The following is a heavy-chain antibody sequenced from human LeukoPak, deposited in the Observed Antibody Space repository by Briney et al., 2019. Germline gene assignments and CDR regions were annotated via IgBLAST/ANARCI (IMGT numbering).Heavy chain of an antibody. CDR3: ARDSGMATVDY. V-gene: IGHV3-21*01. Sequence: AGGSLRPSCAASGFTFSSYSMNWVRQAPGKGLEWVSSITSSSIYIYYADSVKGRFTISRDNAKTSLYLQMNSLRAEDTAVYYCARDSGMATVDYWGQGTLVTVSS. CDR1: GFTFSSYS. D-gene: IGHD5-24*01. CDR2: ITSSSIYI. J-gene: IGHJ4*02.